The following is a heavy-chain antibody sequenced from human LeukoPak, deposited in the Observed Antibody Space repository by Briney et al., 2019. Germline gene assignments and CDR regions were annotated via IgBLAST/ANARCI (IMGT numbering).Heavy chain of an antibody. CDR1: GFTFSSSG. J-gene: IGHJ4*02. CDR2: ITSGGNT. D-gene: IGHD3-22*01. V-gene: IGHV3-23*01. Sequence: GGSLRLSCAGSGFTFSSSGMSWVRQAPGQGLEWVSGITSGGNTYYADSVKGRFTVSRDNSKDTLFLQMNSLRAEDTALYYCAKAYDSSPAEYWGQGTLVTISS. CDR3: AKAYDSSPAEY.